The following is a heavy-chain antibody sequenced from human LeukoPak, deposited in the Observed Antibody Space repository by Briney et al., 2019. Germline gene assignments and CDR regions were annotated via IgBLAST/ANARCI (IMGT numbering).Heavy chain of an antibody. CDR1: QFTFSSYA. V-gene: IGHV3-23*01. J-gene: IGHJ4*02. D-gene: IGHD6-6*01. CDR3: AKDRGYSSSSASVFDY. CDR2: ISGSGGST. Sequence: GGSLRLSCAASQFTFSSYAMYWVHQAPEKGLEWVSGISGSGGSTYYADSVKGRFTISRDNSKNTLYLQMNSLRAEDTAVYYCAKDRGYSSSSASVFDYWGQGTLVTVSS.